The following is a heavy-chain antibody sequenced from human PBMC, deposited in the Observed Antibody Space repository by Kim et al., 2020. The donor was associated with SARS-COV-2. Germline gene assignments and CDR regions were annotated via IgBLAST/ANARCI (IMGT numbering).Heavy chain of an antibody. D-gene: IGHD4-17*01. CDR3: AVLTTGLY. CDR2: INPSGGST. Sequence: ASVKVSCKASGYTFTRYHMHWVRQAPGQGLEWMGIINPSGGSTDYAQKFQGRVTMTRDTSTSTVYMELSSLRSDDTAVYYCAVLTTGLYWGQGTLVTVSS. J-gene: IGHJ4*02. CDR1: GYTFTRYH. V-gene: IGHV1-46*01.